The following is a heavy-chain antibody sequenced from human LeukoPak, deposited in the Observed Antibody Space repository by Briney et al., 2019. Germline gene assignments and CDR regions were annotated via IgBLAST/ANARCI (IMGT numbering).Heavy chain of an antibody. D-gene: IGHD5-18*01. CDR1: GFSISSGHY. CDR3: ARIFIRNGYSSYFDC. J-gene: IGHJ4*02. Sequence: SETLSLTCTVSGFSISSGHYWGWVRQPPGAGLEWIGSVYQSGTTYYNPSLKSRVTTSVDMSKNQFSLRLRPVTAADMAVYYCARIFIRNGYSSYFDCWGQGTLVTVSS. CDR2: VYQSGTT. V-gene: IGHV4-38-2*02.